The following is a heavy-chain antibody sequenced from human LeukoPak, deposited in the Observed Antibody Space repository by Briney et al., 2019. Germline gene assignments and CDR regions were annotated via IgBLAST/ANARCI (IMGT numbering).Heavy chain of an antibody. CDR2: IYYSGST. D-gene: IGHD5-24*01. CDR1: GGSISSYY. J-gene: IGHJ6*02. CDR3: ARVPVRDGYNFYYYYGMDV. V-gene: IGHV4-59*01. Sequence: PSETLSLTCTVSGGSISSYYWSWIRQPPGKGLEWIGYIYYSGSTNYNPSLKSRVTISVDTSKNQFSLKLSSVTAADTAAYYCARVPVRDGYNFYYYYGMDVWGQGTTVTVSS.